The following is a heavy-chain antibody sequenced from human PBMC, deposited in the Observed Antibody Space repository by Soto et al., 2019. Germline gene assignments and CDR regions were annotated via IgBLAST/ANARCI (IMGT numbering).Heavy chain of an antibody. CDR2: ISGSGGST. CDR1: GFTFSSYA. J-gene: IGHJ4*02. V-gene: IGHV3-23*01. Sequence: EVQLLESGGGLVQPGGSLRLSCAASGFTFSSYAMSWVRQAPGKGLEWVSAISGSGGSTYYADSVKGRFTISRDNSKHQLHLQVNSLSANDTAVYYCARSVSLCESSRLSYFDYWGEGTLVTV. CDR3: ARSVSLCESSRLSYFDY. D-gene: IGHD3-16*02.